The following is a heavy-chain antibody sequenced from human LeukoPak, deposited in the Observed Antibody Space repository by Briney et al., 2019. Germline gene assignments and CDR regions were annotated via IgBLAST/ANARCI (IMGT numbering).Heavy chain of an antibody. CDR2: ISSSSSYI. CDR1: GFTFSSYS. J-gene: IGHJ6*04. D-gene: IGHD3-10*01. CDR3: ARSSLKWVRGVIIDPYYYYGMDV. V-gene: IGHV3-21*01. Sequence: PGGSLRLSCAASGFTFSSYSMNWVRQAPGKGLEWVSSISSSSSYIYYAGSVKGRFTISRDNAKNSLYLQMNSLRAEDTAVYYCARSSLKWVRGVIIDPYYYYGMDVWGKGTTVTVSS.